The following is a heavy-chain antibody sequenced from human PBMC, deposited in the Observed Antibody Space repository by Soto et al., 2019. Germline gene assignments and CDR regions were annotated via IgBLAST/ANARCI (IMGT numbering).Heavy chain of an antibody. J-gene: IGHJ4*02. V-gene: IGHV3-30*18. CDR1: GFTFNDYA. D-gene: IGHD3-3*01. CDR2: ISYDESNK. Sequence: QVQLVESGGGVVQPGRSLKLSSLASGFTFNDYAMHWVRQAPGKGLEWVALISYDESNKDYADSVKGRFTISRDNSKNALYLQINSLRSEDTAVYYCAKLRLATYDFWGGCDSWGQGTLVTVSS. CDR3: AKLRLATYDFWGGCDS.